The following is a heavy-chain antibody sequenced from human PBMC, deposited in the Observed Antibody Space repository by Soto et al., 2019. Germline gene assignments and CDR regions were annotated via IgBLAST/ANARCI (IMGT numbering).Heavy chain of an antibody. J-gene: IGHJ6*02. V-gene: IGHV3-21*01. CDR3: ARERGSSGLDV. Sequence: VRLVESGGGLVKPGESLRLSCAASGFTFSHYSMNWVRQAPGKGLEWVSSISSTSSFIYNADSVRGRFTTSRDNAKDSLFLQMSSLRGDDTVVYYCARERGSSGLDVWGQGANVIVSS. D-gene: IGHD3-16*02. CDR1: GFTFSHYS. CDR2: ISSTSSFI.